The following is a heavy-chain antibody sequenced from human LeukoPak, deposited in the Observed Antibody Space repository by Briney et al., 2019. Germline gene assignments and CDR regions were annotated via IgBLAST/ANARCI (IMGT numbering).Heavy chain of an antibody. V-gene: IGHV3-11*01. D-gene: IGHD3-3*02. Sequence: GGSLRLSCAASGFTFSDYYMSWIRQAPGKGLEWVSYISSSGSTIYYADSVKGRFTISRDNAKNSLYLQMNSLRAEDTAVYYCARDFAFGTRGWFDPWGQGTLVTVSS. J-gene: IGHJ5*02. CDR1: GFTFSDYY. CDR2: ISSSGSTI. CDR3: ARDFAFGTRGWFDP.